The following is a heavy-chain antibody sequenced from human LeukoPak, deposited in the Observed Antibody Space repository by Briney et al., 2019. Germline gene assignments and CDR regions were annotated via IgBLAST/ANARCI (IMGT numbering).Heavy chain of an antibody. D-gene: IGHD3-10*01. Sequence: ASVKVSCKASGYTFTGYYMHWVRQAPGQGLEWMGRINPNSGGTNYAQKFQGRVTMTRDTSISTAYMELSRLRSDDTAVYYCAREGARITMVRGVIMSYWGQGTLVTVPS. CDR1: GYTFTGYY. V-gene: IGHV1-2*06. CDR3: AREGARITMVRGVIMSY. CDR2: INPNSGGT. J-gene: IGHJ4*02.